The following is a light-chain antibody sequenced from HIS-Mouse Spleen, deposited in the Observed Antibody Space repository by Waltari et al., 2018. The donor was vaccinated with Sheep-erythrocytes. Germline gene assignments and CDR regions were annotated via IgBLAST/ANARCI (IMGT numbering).Light chain of an antibody. CDR2: DVS. J-gene: IGLJ2*01. Sequence: QSALTQPRSVSGSPGQSVTISCTGTSSDVGGYNYVSWYQQHPGKAPKLMIYDVSKRPAVVPARFSGSKSGNTASLTISGLQAEDEADYYCCSYAGSYTFVVFGGGTKLTVL. CDR3: CSYAGSYTFVV. V-gene: IGLV2-11*01. CDR1: SSDVGGYNY.